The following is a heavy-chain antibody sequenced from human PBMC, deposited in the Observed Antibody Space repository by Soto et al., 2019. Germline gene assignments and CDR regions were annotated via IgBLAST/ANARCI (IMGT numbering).Heavy chain of an antibody. D-gene: IGHD1-26*01. J-gene: IGHJ4*02. V-gene: IGHV3-23*01. Sequence: EVQLLESGGDLVQPWGSLRLSCVASGFTFDSCGMNWVRQAPGKGLEWVAGVSPHAAKTYYADSVRGRIIISSDDSRTTVSLDMNSLRAEDSAVYYCATEGAKTTRNFDYWYQGTVVTVSS. CDR1: GFTFDSCG. CDR2: VSPHAAKT. CDR3: ATEGAKTTRNFDY.